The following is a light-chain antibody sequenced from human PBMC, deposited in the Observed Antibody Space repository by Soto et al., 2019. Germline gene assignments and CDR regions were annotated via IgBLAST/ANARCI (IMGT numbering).Light chain of an antibody. Sequence: DIQMTQSPSSLSASVGDRVTITCRASQGFSNYLAWYQQKPGKVPMLLIYATSTLQSGVPSRFSGSGSGTDFTLTISNLQPEDVATYYCQMYNDVPFTFGPGTKVDIK. V-gene: IGKV1-27*01. CDR3: QMYNDVPFT. CDR2: ATS. CDR1: QGFSNY. J-gene: IGKJ3*01.